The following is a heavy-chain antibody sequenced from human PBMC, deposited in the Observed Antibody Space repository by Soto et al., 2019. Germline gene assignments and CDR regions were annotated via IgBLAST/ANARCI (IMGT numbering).Heavy chain of an antibody. J-gene: IGHJ6*02. CDR1: GFPFSSSW. V-gene: IGHV3-21*01. D-gene: IGHD3-10*01. CDR2: ISSNSSYI. Sequence: GGSLRLSCAASGFPFSSSWMNWVRQAPGKGLEWVSFISSNSSYIYYADSVKGRFTISRDNAKNSLYLQMNSLRAEDTAVYYCARDFSECGVFTYYYGSGSYHNLYYYYGTDVWGQGTTVTVSS. CDR3: ARDFSECGVFTYYYGSGSYHNLYYYYGTDV.